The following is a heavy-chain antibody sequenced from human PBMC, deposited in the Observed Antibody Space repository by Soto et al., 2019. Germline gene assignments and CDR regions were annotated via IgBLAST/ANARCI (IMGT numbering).Heavy chain of an antibody. D-gene: IGHD3-22*01. Sequence: SETLSLTCTVSGGSISSGGYYWSWIRQHPGKGLEWIGYIYYSGSTYYNPSLKSRVTISVDTSKNQFSLKLSSVTAADTAVYYCAILSSGYRDYWGQGTLVTVSS. J-gene: IGHJ4*02. V-gene: IGHV4-31*03. CDR3: AILSSGYRDY. CDR1: GGSISSGGYY. CDR2: IYYSGST.